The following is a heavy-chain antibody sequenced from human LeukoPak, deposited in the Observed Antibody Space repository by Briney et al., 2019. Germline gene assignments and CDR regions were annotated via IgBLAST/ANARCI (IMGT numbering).Heavy chain of an antibody. CDR2: INIRADET. Sequence: QPGGSLRLACAASGFTFSNYGMAWFRPAPGKGLEWVSTINIRADETHYADSVKGRFTISRDNSKSTLALQMTSLRVDDTAVDYCERDPSEYEYNRGWYRDFWGQGSQVIVSS. V-gene: IGHV3-23*01. CDR3: ERDPSEYEYNRGWYRDF. CDR1: GFTFSNYG. D-gene: IGHD6-19*01. J-gene: IGHJ4*02.